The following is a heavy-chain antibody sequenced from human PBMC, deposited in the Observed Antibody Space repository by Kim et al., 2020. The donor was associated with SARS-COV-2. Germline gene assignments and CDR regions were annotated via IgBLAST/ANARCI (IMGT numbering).Heavy chain of an antibody. Sequence: ASVKVSCKASGYTFTSYAMHWVRQAPGQRLEWMGWINAGNGNTKYSQKFQGRVTITRDTSASTAYMELSSLRSEDTAVYYCARARLTVGGHTVTTGWFDPWGQGTLVTVSS. V-gene: IGHV1-3*01. J-gene: IGHJ5*02. D-gene: IGHD4-17*01. CDR2: INAGNGNT. CDR3: ARARLTVGGHTVTTGWFDP. CDR1: GYTFTSYA.